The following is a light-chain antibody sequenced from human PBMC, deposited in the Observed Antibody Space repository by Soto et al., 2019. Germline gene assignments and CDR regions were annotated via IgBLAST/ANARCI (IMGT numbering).Light chain of an antibody. CDR3: QHYVHGT. CDR1: QTIPTAY. Sequence: EIVLTQSPGTLSFSPGETATLSCRASQTIPTAYLAWYQHKPGQSPRLLIYGASIRAPGIPDRFSGSGSRTDFTLTISRLEPEDFAVYYCQHYVHGTFGPGTKVDI. J-gene: IGKJ3*01. V-gene: IGKV3-20*01. CDR2: GAS.